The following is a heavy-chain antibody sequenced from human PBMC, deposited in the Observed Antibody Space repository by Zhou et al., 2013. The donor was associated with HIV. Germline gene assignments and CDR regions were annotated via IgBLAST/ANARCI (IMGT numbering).Heavy chain of an antibody. CDR2: IIPILGIA. D-gene: IGHD2-15*01. CDR1: GGTFSSYA. CDR3: AREGQRGGSCY. Sequence: QVQLVQSGAEVKKPGSSVKVSCKASGGTFSSYAISWVRQAPGQGLEWMGRIIPILGIANYAQKFQGRVTITADKSTSTAYMELSSLRSEDTAVYYCAREGQRGGSCYWGQGNPGSPSPQ. V-gene: IGHV1-69*04. J-gene: IGHJ4*02.